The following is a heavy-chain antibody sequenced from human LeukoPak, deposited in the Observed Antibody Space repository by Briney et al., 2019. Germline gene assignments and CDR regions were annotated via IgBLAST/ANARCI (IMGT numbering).Heavy chain of an antibody. CDR1: GGTFSSYA. J-gene: IGHJ4*02. D-gene: IGHD3-3*01. CDR2: IIPIFGTA. V-gene: IGHV1-69*05. CDR3: ATHPRGYGFWSGYSFDY. Sequence: TVKVSCKASGGTFSSYAISWVRQAPGQGLEWRGGIIPIFGTANYAQKFQGRVTITTDESTSTAYMELSSLRYEDTAVYYCATHPRGYGFWSGYSFDYWGQGTLVTVSS.